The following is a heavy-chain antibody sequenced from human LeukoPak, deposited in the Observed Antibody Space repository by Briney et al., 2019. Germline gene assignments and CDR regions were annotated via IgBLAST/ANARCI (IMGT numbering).Heavy chain of an antibody. V-gene: IGHV1-69*04. CDR3: AREVSIRSYYYDSSGYYSDY. CDR1: GGTFSSYA. J-gene: IGHJ4*02. Sequence: SVKVSCKASGGTFSSYAISWVRQAPGQGLEWMGRIIPILGIANYAQKFQGRVTITADKSTSIAYMELSSLRSEDTAVYYCAREVSIRSYYYDSSGYYSDYWGQGTLVTVSS. D-gene: IGHD3-22*01. CDR2: IIPILGIA.